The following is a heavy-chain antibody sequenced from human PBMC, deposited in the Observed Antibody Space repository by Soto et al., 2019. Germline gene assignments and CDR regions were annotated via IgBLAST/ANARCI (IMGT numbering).Heavy chain of an antibody. Sequence: SETLSLTCTVSGDSISSSVYYWGWIRQPPGKGLEWIGSVYSSGSTYYNPSLKSRVTISVDTSKNQFSLKLSSVTAADTAMYYCARHKGYGFWSGSRGWFDPWGQGTLVTVSS. CDR2: VYSSGST. CDR1: GDSISSSVYY. CDR3: ARHKGYGFWSGSRGWFDP. J-gene: IGHJ5*02. D-gene: IGHD3-3*01. V-gene: IGHV4-39*01.